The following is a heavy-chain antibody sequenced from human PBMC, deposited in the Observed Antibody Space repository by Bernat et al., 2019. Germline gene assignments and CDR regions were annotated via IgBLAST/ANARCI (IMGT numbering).Heavy chain of an antibody. V-gene: IGHV4-39*01. D-gene: IGHD3-22*01. CDR3: ATPWRATYYYGSSGYYGWDAFDS. CDR2: VYSSGST. CDR1: AASISSKNSF. Sequence: RQRQGSGPGLVKPSETLSLTCPFPAASISSKNSFGGWFRKPPGKGRDGIGVVYSSGSTYYNPSLKGRVTISVDTSKNQFSLKLSSVTAADTAVYYCATPWRATYYYGSSGYYGWDAFDSWGQGTMVTVSS. J-gene: IGHJ3*02.